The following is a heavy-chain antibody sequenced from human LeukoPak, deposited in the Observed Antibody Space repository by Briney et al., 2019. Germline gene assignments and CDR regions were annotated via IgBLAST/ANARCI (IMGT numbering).Heavy chain of an antibody. J-gene: IGHJ4*02. D-gene: IGHD3-22*01. V-gene: IGHV3-30*18. CDR3: AKAGSVTMIVELNPTLDY. CDR1: GFTFSSYG. Sequence: GGSLRLSCAASGFTFSSYGMHWVRQAPGKGLEWVAVISYDGSNKYYADSVKGRFTISRDNSKNTLYLQMNSLRAEDTAVYYCAKAGSVTMIVELNPTLDYWGQGTLVTVSS. CDR2: ISYDGSNK.